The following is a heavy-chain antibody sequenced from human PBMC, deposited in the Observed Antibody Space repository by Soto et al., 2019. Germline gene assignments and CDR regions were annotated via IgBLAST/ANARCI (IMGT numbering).Heavy chain of an antibody. CDR1: GFTFSSYA. D-gene: IGHD2-2*01. V-gene: IGHV3-30-3*01. CDR3: ATDLGSSTSCQTYNWFDP. J-gene: IGHJ5*02. Sequence: AGGSLRLSCAASGFTFSSYAMHWVRQAPGKGLEWVAVISYDGSNKYYADSVKCRFTISRDNSKNTLYLQMNSLRAEDTAVYYCATDLGSSTSCQTYNWFDPWGQGTLVTVSS. CDR2: ISYDGSNK.